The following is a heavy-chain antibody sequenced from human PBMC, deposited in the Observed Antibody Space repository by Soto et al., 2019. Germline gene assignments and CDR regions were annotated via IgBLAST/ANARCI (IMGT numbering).Heavy chain of an antibody. CDR3: ASVRMGSHDREWLERYDRDL. CDR2: VSYDGSNK. D-gene: IGHD6-19*01. J-gene: IGHJ6*02. Sequence: QVQLVESGGGVVQPGRSLRLSCAASGFTFSSYGIHWVRQAPGKGLEWVTLVSYDGSNKHYADSVKGRFTISRDKSKNTLSLEMNSLRAEDTAVYYLASVRMGSHDREWLERYDRDLWGQCTTVTFSS. V-gene: IGHV3-30-3*01. CDR1: GFTFSSYG.